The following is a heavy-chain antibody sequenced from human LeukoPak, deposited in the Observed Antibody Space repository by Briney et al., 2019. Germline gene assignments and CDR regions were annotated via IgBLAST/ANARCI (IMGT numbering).Heavy chain of an antibody. J-gene: IGHJ4*02. CDR3: TRDRVATTPPFYH. CDR1: GFTFSSYE. Sequence: GGSLRLSCAASGFTFSSYEMNWVRQAPGKGLEWVSYISTSGGTTYYADSVRGRFTISRDNAKNSVYLQMNSLRAEDTAVYYCTRDRVATTPPFYHWGQGTLVTVSS. V-gene: IGHV3-48*03. D-gene: IGHD5-24*01. CDR2: ISTSGGTT.